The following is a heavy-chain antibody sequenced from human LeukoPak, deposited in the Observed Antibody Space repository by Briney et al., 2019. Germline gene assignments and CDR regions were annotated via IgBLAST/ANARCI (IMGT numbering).Heavy chain of an antibody. Sequence: SETLSLTCTVSGGSISSYYWSWIRQPPGKGLEWIGYIYYSGSTNYNPSLKSRVTISVDTSKNQFSLKLSSVTAADTAVYYCARDRCSSTSCIILLDYWGQGTLVTVSS. CDR3: ARDRCSSTSCIILLDY. J-gene: IGHJ4*02. CDR2: IYYSGST. CDR1: GGSISSYY. V-gene: IGHV4-59*01. D-gene: IGHD2-2*01.